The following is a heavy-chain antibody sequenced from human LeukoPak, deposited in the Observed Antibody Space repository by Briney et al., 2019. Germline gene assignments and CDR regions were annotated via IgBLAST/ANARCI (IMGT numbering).Heavy chain of an antibody. J-gene: IGHJ4*02. CDR3: ARVPIGDTATYYFDY. D-gene: IGHD5-18*01. Sequence: ASVKVSCKASGYTFTSYGISWVRQAPGQGLEWMGWISAYNDNTNYAQKFQGRVTMATDTSTSTAYMELGSLRSDDTAVYYCARVPIGDTATYYFDYWGQGTLVTVSS. CDR1: GYTFTSYG. V-gene: IGHV1-18*01. CDR2: ISAYNDNT.